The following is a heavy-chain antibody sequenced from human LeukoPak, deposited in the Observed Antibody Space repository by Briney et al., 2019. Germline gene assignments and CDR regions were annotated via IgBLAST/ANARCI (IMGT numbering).Heavy chain of an antibody. CDR3: AELGITMIGGV. Sequence: GGSLRLSCAASGFTFTSYTMNWVRQAPGTGLEWVSGITGSGGSAYYADSVKGRFTISRDNSKNSLYLQMNSLRAEDTAVYYCAELGITMIGGVWGKGTTVTISS. CDR1: GFTFTSYT. CDR2: ITGSGGSA. V-gene: IGHV3-23*01. J-gene: IGHJ6*04. D-gene: IGHD3-10*02.